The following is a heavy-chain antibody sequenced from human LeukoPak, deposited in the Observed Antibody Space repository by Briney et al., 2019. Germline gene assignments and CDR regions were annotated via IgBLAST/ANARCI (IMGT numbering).Heavy chain of an antibody. D-gene: IGHD6-19*01. CDR3: ARVDAKAVAGSGYFDY. J-gene: IGHJ4*02. Sequence: SETLSLTCAVSGYSISSGYYWGWIRQPPGKGLEWIGSISHNGSTYYNPSLKSRVTILVDSFKNQFSLNVNAVTAADTAVYYCARVDAKAVAGSGYFDYWGQGTLVTVSS. CDR1: GYSISSGYY. V-gene: IGHV4-38-2*01. CDR2: ISHNGST.